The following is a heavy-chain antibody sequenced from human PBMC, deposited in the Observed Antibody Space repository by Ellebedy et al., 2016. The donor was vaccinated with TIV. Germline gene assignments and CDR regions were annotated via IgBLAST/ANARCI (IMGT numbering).Heavy chain of an antibody. J-gene: IGHJ4*02. CDR2: IYPGDSDT. D-gene: IGHD5-24*01. CDR1: GYTFTSYW. V-gene: IGHV5-51*01. Sequence: GGSLRLXCRGFGYTFTSYWIGRVRQMPGKGLEWMGSIYPGDSDTRYSPSFQGQVTISADKSISIAYLQWSGLKASDTAMYYCARRMPTIETFDFWGQGTLVTVSS. CDR3: ARRMPTIETFDF.